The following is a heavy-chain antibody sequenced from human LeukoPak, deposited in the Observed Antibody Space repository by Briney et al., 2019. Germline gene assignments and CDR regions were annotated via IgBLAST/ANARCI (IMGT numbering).Heavy chain of an antibody. Sequence: ASVKVSCKASGGTFSSYAISWVRQAPGQGLEWMGGIIPIFGTANYAQKFQGRVTITADKSTSTAYMELSSLRAEDTAVYYCASCNFWQPALTLSNLDHWGQGTLDTVSS. V-gene: IGHV1-69*06. CDR2: IIPIFGTA. CDR1: GGTFSSYA. CDR3: ASCNFWQPALTLSNLDH. J-gene: IGHJ4*02. D-gene: IGHD4-11*01.